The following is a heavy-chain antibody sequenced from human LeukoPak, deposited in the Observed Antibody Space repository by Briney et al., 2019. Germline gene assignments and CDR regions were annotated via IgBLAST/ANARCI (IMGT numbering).Heavy chain of an antibody. D-gene: IGHD1-26*01. V-gene: IGHV4-59*01. CDR3: ARMLGEWVRNVFDI. CDR1: GGSISSYY. J-gene: IGHJ3*02. Sequence: PSETLSLTCTVSGGSISSYYWSWIRQPPGKGLEWIGYIYYSGSTNYNPSLKSRVTISVDTSKNQFSLKLSSVTAADTAVYYCARMLGEWVRNVFDIWGQGTMVTVSS. CDR2: IYYSGST.